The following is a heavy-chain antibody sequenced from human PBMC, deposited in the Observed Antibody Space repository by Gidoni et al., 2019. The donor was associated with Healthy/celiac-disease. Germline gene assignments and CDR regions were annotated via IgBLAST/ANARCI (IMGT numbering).Heavy chain of an antibody. J-gene: IGHJ6*02. Sequence: QVQLQESGPGLVKPSQTLSLTCTDSGGSISSGSYYWSWIRQPAGKGLEWIGRIYTSGSTNYNPSLKSRVTISVDTSKKQFSLKLSSVTAADTAVYYCARELELTYYYYGMDVWGQGTTVTVSS. D-gene: IGHD1-7*01. CDR1: GGSISSGSYY. V-gene: IGHV4-61*02. CDR3: ARELELTYYYYGMDV. CDR2: IYTSGST.